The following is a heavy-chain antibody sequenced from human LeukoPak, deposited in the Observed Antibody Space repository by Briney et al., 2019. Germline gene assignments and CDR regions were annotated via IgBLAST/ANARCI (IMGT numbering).Heavy chain of an antibody. J-gene: IGHJ4*02. CDR3: ASGYSGYGVGY. D-gene: IGHD5-12*01. V-gene: IGHV3-74*01. CDR2: INTDGSST. Sequence: GGSLRLSCAASGFTFSSYVMNWVRQAPGKGLVWVSRINTDGSSTSYADSVKGRFTISRDNAKNTLYLQMNSLRAEDTAFYYCASGYSGYGVGYWGQGTLVTVSS. CDR1: GFTFSSYV.